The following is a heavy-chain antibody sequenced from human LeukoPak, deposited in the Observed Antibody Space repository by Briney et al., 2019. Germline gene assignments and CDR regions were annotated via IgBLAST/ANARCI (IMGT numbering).Heavy chain of an antibody. V-gene: IGHV4-31*03. Sequence: PSETLSLTCTVSGGSITSGAYCWSWIRQPPGKGLEWIGYVCHDGGASYNPSLKSRVTVAIDTSKNQFSLNLNSVTAADTAVSFCAKEGHDSDGYNGWFEPWGQGTLVTVSS. CDR1: GGSITSGAYC. J-gene: IGHJ5*02. CDR2: VCHDGGA. CDR3: AKEGHDSDGYNGWFEP. D-gene: IGHD5-24*01.